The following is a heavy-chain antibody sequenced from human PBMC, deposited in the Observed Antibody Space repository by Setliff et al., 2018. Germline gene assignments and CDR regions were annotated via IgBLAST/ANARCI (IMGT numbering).Heavy chain of an antibody. D-gene: IGHD2-21*01. J-gene: IGHJ6*03. Sequence: SETLSLTCTVSGGSITRGSNYWSWIRQPAGRGLEWMGHIDPSGNTNYNPSLKSRVTISVDTSKNQFSLKVSSVTAADTAVYYCARLGTTIPTSGTWTYYYYYYMGVWGKGTTVTVSS. CDR3: ARLGTTIPTSGTWTYYYYYYMGV. CDR2: IDPSGNT. V-gene: IGHV4-61*09. CDR1: GGSITRGSNY.